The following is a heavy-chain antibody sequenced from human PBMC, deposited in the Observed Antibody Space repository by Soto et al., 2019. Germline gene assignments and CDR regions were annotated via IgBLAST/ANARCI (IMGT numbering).Heavy chain of an antibody. J-gene: IGHJ6*02. Sequence: LSLTCTVSGGSINTGDYYWTWIRQPRGKGLEWIGYIYYSGTTYYNPSLKSRVSLSLDTSKNHFSLRLTSVTAADTAVYYCARGVDFEGFSPYGMDVWGQGTTVTVSS. CDR3: ARGVDFEGFSPYGMDV. CDR1: GGSINTGDYY. V-gene: IGHV4-30-4*01. CDR2: IYYSGTT. D-gene: IGHD3-3*01.